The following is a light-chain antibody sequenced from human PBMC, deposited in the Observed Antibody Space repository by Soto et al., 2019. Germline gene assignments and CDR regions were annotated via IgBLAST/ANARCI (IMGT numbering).Light chain of an antibody. CDR1: SSNIGAGYD. V-gene: IGLV1-40*01. CDR2: GNS. CDR3: QSYDSSLSGDV. Sequence: QSVLTQPPSVSGAPGQRVTISCTGTSSNIGAGYDVHWYQQLPGTAPKLLIYGNSNRPSGVPDQFSGSKSGTSASLAITGLQAEDEADYYCQSYDSSLSGDVFGTGTKLTVL. J-gene: IGLJ1*01.